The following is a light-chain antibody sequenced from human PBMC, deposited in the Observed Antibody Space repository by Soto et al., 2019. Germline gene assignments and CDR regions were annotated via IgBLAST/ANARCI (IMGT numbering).Light chain of an antibody. CDR2: KAS. J-gene: IGKJ2*01. V-gene: IGKV1-5*03. Sequence: DIQMTQSPSTLSASIGDRVTITCRASQSISTWLAWYQQKPGKAPKVLIYKASNLASGVPSRFSGSGTGTECTLSISSLQPDDFAIYYCQKYDSYPYTFGQGTKLQIK. CDR1: QSISTW. CDR3: QKYDSYPYT.